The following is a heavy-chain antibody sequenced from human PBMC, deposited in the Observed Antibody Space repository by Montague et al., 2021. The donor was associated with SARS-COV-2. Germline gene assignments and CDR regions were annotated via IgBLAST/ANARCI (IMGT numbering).Heavy chain of an antibody. Sequence: SLRLSCAAPGFTFSSYAMNWVRQAPGKGLEWVSVISGSGSSTYYXDSVKGRFTISRDNSKNTLYLQMNSLRAEDTAVYYCAKGPSSMIVVVIGSYFDYWGQGTLVTVSS. V-gene: IGHV3-23*01. J-gene: IGHJ4*02. CDR1: GFTFSSYA. CDR2: ISGSGSST. CDR3: AKGPSSMIVVVIGSYFDY. D-gene: IGHD3-22*01.